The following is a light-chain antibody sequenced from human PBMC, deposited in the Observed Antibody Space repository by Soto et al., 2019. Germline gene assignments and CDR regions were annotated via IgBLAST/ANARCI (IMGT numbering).Light chain of an antibody. J-gene: IGLJ2*01. CDR2: AND. CDR1: TSNIGNNY. V-gene: IGLV1-51*01. Sequence: QSALTQPPSVSAAPGQRVTISCSGSTSNIGNNYVSWYQQFPGAAPKLLIYANDKRPSGIPARFSGSKSGTSATLGITGLQTGDEADYYCETWDDGLSGEVVFGGGTKLTVL. CDR3: ETWDDGLSGEVV.